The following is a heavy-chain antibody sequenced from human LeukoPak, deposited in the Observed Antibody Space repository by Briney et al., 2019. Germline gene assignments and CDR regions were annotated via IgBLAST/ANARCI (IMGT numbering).Heavy chain of an antibody. CDR1: GGSFSGYY. CDR3: ARLSRLMVYAIRYFDL. Sequence: SETLSLTCAVYGGSFSGYYWSWIRQPPGKGLGWIGEINHSGSTNYNPSLKSRVTISVDTSKNQFSLKLISVTAADTAVYYCARLSRLMVYAIRYFDLWGRGTLVTVSS. V-gene: IGHV4-34*01. D-gene: IGHD2-8*01. CDR2: INHSGST. J-gene: IGHJ2*01.